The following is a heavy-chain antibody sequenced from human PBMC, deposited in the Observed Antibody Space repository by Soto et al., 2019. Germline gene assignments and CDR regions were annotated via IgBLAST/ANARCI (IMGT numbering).Heavy chain of an antibody. CDR1: GGTFSSYA. D-gene: IGHD1-1*01. J-gene: IGHJ4*02. CDR2: IIPIFGTA. Sequence: QVQLVQSGAEVKKPGSSVKVSCKASGGTFSSYAISWVRQAPGQWLEWMGGIIPIFGTANYAQKFQGRVTITADESTSTAYMELSSLRSEDTAVYYCARVCPYNWNDGVLGYWGQGTLVTVSS. V-gene: IGHV1-69*01. CDR3: ARVCPYNWNDGVLGY.